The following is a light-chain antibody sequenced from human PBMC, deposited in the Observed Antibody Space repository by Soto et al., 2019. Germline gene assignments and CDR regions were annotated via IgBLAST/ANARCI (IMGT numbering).Light chain of an antibody. CDR1: QSISNW. CDR2: KAS. Sequence: DIQMTQSPSTLSASVGDRVTMTCRASQSISNWLAWYQQKPGEAPKLLIYKASGLPRGVPSRFSGSGSGTEFTLTISSLQPDDFATYYCQQYSSYFWTFGQGTKVDIK. V-gene: IGKV1-5*03. CDR3: QQYSSYFWT. J-gene: IGKJ1*01.